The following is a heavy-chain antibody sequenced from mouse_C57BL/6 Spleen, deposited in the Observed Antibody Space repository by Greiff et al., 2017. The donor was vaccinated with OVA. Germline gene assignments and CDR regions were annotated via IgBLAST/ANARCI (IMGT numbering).Heavy chain of an antibody. Sequence: DVMLVESGGGLVKPGGSLKLSCAASGFTFSDYGMHWVRQAPEKGLEWVAYISSGSSTIYYADTVKGRFTISRDNAKNTLFLQMTSLRSEDTAMYYCARQRDYAMDYWGQGTSVTVSS. CDR1: GFTFSDYG. CDR3: ARQRDYAMDY. V-gene: IGHV5-17*01. J-gene: IGHJ4*01. CDR2: ISSGSSTI.